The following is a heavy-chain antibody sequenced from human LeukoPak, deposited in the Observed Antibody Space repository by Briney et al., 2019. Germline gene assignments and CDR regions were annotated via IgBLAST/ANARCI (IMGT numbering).Heavy chain of an antibody. J-gene: IGHJ3*02. CDR2: ISGSGGST. CDR1: GFTFSSYA. D-gene: IGHD3-3*01. V-gene: IGHV3-23*01. Sequence: PGGSLRLSCAASGFTFSSYAMSWVRQAPGKGLEWVSAISGSGGSTYYADSVKGRFTISRDNSKNTLYLQMNSLRAEDTAVYYCAKVGYYDFWSGYPRALFDIWGQGTMVTVSS. CDR3: AKVGYYDFWSGYPRALFDI.